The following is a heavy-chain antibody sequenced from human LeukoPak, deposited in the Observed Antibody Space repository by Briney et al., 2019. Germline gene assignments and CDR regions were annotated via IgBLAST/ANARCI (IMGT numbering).Heavy chain of an antibody. D-gene: IGHD3-16*01. Sequence: SETLSLTCAVYGGSFSGYYWSWIRQPPGKGLEWIGEINHSGSTNYNPSLKSRVTISVDTSKNQFSLKLSSVTAADTAVYYCASSMIASDYRGQGTLVTVSS. CDR2: INHSGST. J-gene: IGHJ4*02. CDR1: GGSFSGYY. CDR3: ASSMIASDY. V-gene: IGHV4-34*01.